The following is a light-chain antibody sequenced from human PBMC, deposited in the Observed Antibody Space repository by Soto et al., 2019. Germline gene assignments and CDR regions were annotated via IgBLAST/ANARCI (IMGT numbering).Light chain of an antibody. CDR3: QQRSNWPPGT. CDR1: QSVSSSY. J-gene: IGKJ1*01. Sequence: EIVLTQSPGTLSLSPGERATLSCRASQSVSSSYLAWYQHKPGQAPRLLIYGASSRATGIPDRFSGSGSGTDFTLTISSLEPEDFAVYYCQQRSNWPPGTFGQGTKVDIK. CDR2: GAS. V-gene: IGKV3D-20*02.